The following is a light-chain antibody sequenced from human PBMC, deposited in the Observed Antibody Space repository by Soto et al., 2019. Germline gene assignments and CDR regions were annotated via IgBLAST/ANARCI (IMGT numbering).Light chain of an antibody. CDR3: LQDYNFPWT. V-gene: IGKV1-6*01. J-gene: IGKJ1*01. CDR1: QGIRND. CDR2: AAS. Sequence: AIQMTQSPSSLSASVGDRVTITCRARQGIRNDLGWYQQKPGKAPKLLIYAASSLQSGVPSRFSGSGSGTDFSLTISSLQPEVFATYYCLQDYNFPWTFGQGTKVEIK.